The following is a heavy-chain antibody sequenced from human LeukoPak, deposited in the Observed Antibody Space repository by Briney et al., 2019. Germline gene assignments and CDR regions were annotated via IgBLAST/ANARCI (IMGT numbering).Heavy chain of an antibody. D-gene: IGHD3-3*01. CDR3: TTDSGSYDFWSGGKDY. J-gene: IGHJ4*02. CDR1: GFTFSNAW. V-gene: IGHV3-15*01. CDR2: IKSKTDGGTT. Sequence: GGSLRLSCAASGFTFSNAWMSWVRQAPGKGLEWVGRIKSKTDGGTTDYAAPVKGRFTISRDDSKNTLYLQMNSLETEDTAVYYCTTDSGSYDFWSGGKDYWGQGTLVTVSS.